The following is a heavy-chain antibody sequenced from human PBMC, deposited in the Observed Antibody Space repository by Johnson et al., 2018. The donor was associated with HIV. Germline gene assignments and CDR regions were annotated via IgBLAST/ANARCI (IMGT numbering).Heavy chain of an antibody. CDR3: ARDRGYWDAFDI. V-gene: IGHV3-43*01. Sequence: VQLVESGGGLVQPGGSLRLSCAASGFTFDDYTMHWVRQAPGKGLEWVSLISWDGGRTYYADSVKGRFTISRDNSKNTLYLQMNSLRAEDTAVYYCARDRGYWDAFDIWGQGTMVTVSS. CDR1: GFTFDDYT. J-gene: IGHJ3*02. D-gene: IGHD3-22*01. CDR2: ISWDGGRT.